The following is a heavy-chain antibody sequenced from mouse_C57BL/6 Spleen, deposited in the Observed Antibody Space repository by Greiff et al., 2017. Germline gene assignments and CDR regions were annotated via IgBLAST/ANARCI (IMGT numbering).Heavy chain of an antibody. Sequence: DVKLVESGGGLVKPGGSLKLSCAASGFTFSSYTMSWVRQTPEKRLEWVATISGGGGNTYYPDSVKGRFTISRDNAKNTLYLQMSSLRSEDTALYYCASQTGFAYWGQGTLVTVSA. CDR2: ISGGGGNT. J-gene: IGHJ3*01. CDR3: ASQTGFAY. D-gene: IGHD4-1*01. V-gene: IGHV5-9*01. CDR1: GFTFSSYT.